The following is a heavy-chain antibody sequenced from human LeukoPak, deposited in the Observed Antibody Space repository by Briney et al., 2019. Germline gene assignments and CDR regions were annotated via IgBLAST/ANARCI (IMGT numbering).Heavy chain of an antibody. CDR3: ASHYYDSSGYYHGFDY. J-gene: IGHJ4*02. CDR2: IIPIFGTA. CDR1: GGTFSSYA. Sequence: SVKVSCKASGGTFSSYAICWVRQAPGQGLEWMGGIIPIFGTANYAQKFQGRVTITADESTSTAYMELSSLRSEDTAVYYCASHYYDSSGYYHGFDYWGQGTLVTVSS. V-gene: IGHV1-69*01. D-gene: IGHD3-22*01.